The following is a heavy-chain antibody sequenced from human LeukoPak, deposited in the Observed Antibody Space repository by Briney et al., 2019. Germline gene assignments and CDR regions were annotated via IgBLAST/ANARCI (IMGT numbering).Heavy chain of an antibody. D-gene: IGHD3-10*01. J-gene: IGHJ4*02. CDR2: ISRSGSTK. V-gene: IGHV3-11*01. CDR1: GFTFSDYN. Sequence: GGSLRLSCAASGFTFSDYNMRWIRQAPGKGLEWVSSISRSGSTKYYADSVKGRFTISRDNAKNSLFLQMNSLTAEDTAVYYCAKDDAWLRFGEWSQGTLVTVSS. CDR3: AKDDAWLRFGE.